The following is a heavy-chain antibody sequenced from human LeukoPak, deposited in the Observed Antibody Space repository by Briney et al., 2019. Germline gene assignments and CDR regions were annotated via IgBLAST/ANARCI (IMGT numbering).Heavy chain of an antibody. J-gene: IGHJ4*02. CDR1: GFTFSSYA. V-gene: IGHV3-23*01. CDR2: ISGSGGST. CDR3: AKGLELSDGY. D-gene: IGHD3-3*01. Sequence: GGSLRLSCAASGFTFSSYAMSWVRQAPGKGLEWVSGISGSGGSTYYADSVKGRFTISRDNSKNTLYLQVNSLRAEDTAVYYCAKGLELSDGYWGQGTLVTVSS.